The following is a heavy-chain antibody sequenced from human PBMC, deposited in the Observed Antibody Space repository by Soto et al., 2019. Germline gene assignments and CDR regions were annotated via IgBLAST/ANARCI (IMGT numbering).Heavy chain of an antibody. CDR3: ARDGAGGYGLGWFDP. V-gene: IGHV4-31*03. Sequence: QVQLQESGPGLVKPSQTLSLTCTVSGGSISRGGYYYNWIRQLPGKGLEWIGYIYHSGSTNYNPSLKSRVPLSXXXSXXQLSLELSSVTAADTAVYYCARDGAGGYGLGWFDPWGQGTLVTVSS. J-gene: IGHJ5*02. CDR2: IYHSGST. CDR1: GGSISRGGYY. D-gene: IGHD2-15*01.